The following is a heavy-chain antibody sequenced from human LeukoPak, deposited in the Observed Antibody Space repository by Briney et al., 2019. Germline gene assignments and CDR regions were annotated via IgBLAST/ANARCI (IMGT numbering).Heavy chain of an antibody. CDR2: ISDSGGNT. Sequence: GGSLRLSCAASGLTVSSNYMSWVRQAPGKGLEWVSAISDSGGNTYYADSVKGRFTIFRDNSKNTLYLQMNSLRAEDTAVYYCAKVRGSYVFDYWGQGTLVTVSS. J-gene: IGHJ4*02. D-gene: IGHD1-26*01. V-gene: IGHV3-23*01. CDR1: GLTVSSNY. CDR3: AKVRGSYVFDY.